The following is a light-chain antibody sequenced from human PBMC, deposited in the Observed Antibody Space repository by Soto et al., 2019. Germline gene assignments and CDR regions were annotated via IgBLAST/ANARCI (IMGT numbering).Light chain of an antibody. J-gene: IGLJ3*02. CDR2: EVT. CDR3: SSYAASNNFYFV. CDR1: SSDVGGYNY. V-gene: IGLV2-8*01. Sequence: QSALTQPPSASGSPGQSVTISCTGTSSDVGGYNYVSWYQQYPGRAPKLMIYEVTTRPSGVPDRFSGSKSGNTASLTVSGLHAEDEADYYCSSYAASNNFYFVFGGGTKLTVL.